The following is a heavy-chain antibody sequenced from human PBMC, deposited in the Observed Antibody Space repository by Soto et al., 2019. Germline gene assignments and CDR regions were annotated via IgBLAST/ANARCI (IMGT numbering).Heavy chain of an antibody. CDR1: GFTFSSYA. Sequence: QVQLVESGGGVVQPGRSLRLSCAASGFTFSSYAMHWVRQAPGKGLEWVAVISYDGSNKYYADSVKGRFTISRDNSKNTLYLQMNSLRAEDRAVSYCAREIGRLLGCWGQGSLVTVSS. V-gene: IGHV3-30*04. CDR2: ISYDGSNK. D-gene: IGHD3-22*01. CDR3: AREIGRLLGC. J-gene: IGHJ4*02.